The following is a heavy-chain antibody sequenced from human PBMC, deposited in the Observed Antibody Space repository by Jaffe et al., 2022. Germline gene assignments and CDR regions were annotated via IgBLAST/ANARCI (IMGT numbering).Heavy chain of an antibody. CDR3: AKDPYRHFYGDSVYYFDY. CDR1: GFTFSSYA. CDR2: ISGSGGST. Sequence: EVQLLESGGGLVQPGGSLRLSCAASGFTFSSYAMSWVRQAPGKGLEWVSAISGSGGSTYYADSVKGRFTISRDNSKNTLYLQMNSLRAEDTAVYYCAKDPYRHFYGDSVYYFDYWGQGTLVTVSS. D-gene: IGHD4-17*01. J-gene: IGHJ4*02. V-gene: IGHV3-23*01.